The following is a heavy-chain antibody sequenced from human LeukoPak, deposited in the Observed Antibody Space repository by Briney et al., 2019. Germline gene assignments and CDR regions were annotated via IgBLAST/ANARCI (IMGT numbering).Heavy chain of an antibody. J-gene: IGHJ3*02. D-gene: IGHD3-9*01. CDR2: IRSKANSYAT. V-gene: IGHV3-73*01. CDR3: TGYYDTHAFDI. CDR1: GFTFSSYS. Sequence: GGSLRLSCAASGFTFSSYSMHWVRQASGKGLEWVGRIRSKANSYATAYAASVKGRFTISRDDSKNTAYLQMNSLKTEDTAVYYCTGYYDTHAFDIWGQGTMVTVSS.